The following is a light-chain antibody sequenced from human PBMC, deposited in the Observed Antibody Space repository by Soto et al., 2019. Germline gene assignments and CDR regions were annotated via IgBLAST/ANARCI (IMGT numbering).Light chain of an antibody. J-gene: IGKJ4*01. Sequence: DIQMTQSPSSLSASVGDRVTITCRARQSITNFLNWYQQKPGKAPQLLIYAASSLQSGVPARFSGGGSGTDFTLTISSLQPEDFATYYCQQSYSSPLTFGGGTKVEIK. CDR1: QSITNF. CDR3: QQSYSSPLT. V-gene: IGKV1-39*01. CDR2: AAS.